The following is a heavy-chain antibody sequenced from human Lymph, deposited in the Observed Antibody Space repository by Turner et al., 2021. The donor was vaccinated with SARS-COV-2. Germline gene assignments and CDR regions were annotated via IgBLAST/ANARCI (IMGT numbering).Heavy chain of an antibody. CDR3: ARAGGAFGVVTNFDY. CDR1: GGSISSYY. D-gene: IGHD3-3*01. J-gene: IGHJ4*02. V-gene: IGHV4-59*01. CDR2: IYYSGST. Sequence: QVQLQESGPGLVKPSETLSLPCTVSGGSISSYYWSWIRQPPGKGLEWIGYIYYSGSTNYNPSLKSRVTITVDTAKNQFSLKLSSVTAADMAVYYCARAGGAFGVVTNFDYWGQGTLVTVSS.